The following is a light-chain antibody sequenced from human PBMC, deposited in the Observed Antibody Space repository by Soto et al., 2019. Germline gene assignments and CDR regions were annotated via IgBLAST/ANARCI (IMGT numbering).Light chain of an antibody. CDR1: QSVSSN. CDR2: GAS. CDR3: QQYNKWPRT. V-gene: IGKV3-15*01. J-gene: IGKJ1*01. Sequence: EIVMTQSPATLSVSPGERATLSCRASQSVSSNLGWYQQKPGQAPRLLIYGASTRATGIPARFSGSGSGTEFILTISSLQSEDFAVYYCQQYNKWPRTFGQGTKVEIK.